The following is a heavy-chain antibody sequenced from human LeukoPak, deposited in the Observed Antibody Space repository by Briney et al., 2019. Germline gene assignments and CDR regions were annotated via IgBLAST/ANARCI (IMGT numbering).Heavy chain of an antibody. CDR2: ISGSGGNT. D-gene: IGHD3-10*01. J-gene: IGHJ4*02. V-gene: IGHV3-23*01. CDR1: GFTFSSYA. Sequence: PGGSLRLSCAASGFTFSSYAMSWVRQAPGKGLEWVSAISGSGGNTYYADSVKGRFTISRDNSKHTLYLQMNSLRAEDTAVYYCAKLWFGGDEHENDYWGQGTLVTVSS. CDR3: AKLWFGGDEHENDY.